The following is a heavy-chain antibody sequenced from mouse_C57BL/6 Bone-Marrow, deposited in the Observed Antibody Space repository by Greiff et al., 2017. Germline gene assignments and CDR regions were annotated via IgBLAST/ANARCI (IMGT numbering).Heavy chain of an antibody. CDR2: INPGSGGT. Sequence: VQLQESGAELVRPGTSVKVSCTASGYAFTNYLIEWVKQRPGQGLEWIGVINPGSGGTNYNEKFKGKATLTADTSSSTAYMQLSSLTSEDSAVYFCARDSSGFAYWGQGTLVTVSA. CDR3: ARDSSGFAY. D-gene: IGHD3-2*02. CDR1: GYAFTNYL. J-gene: IGHJ3*01. V-gene: IGHV1-54*01.